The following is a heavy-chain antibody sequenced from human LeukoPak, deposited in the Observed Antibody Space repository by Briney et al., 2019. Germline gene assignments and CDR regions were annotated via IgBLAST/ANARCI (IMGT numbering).Heavy chain of an antibody. CDR2: INPSGGST. J-gene: IGHJ5*02. CDR1: GYTFTSYY. V-gene: IGHV1-46*01. D-gene: IGHD3-10*01. CDR3: ARGETELLWFGELLLSWFDP. Sequence: AAVKVSCKASGYTFTSYYMHWVRQAPEQGLEWMGIINPSGGSTSYAQKFQGRVTMTRDMSTSTVYMELSSLRSEDTAVYYCARGETELLWFGELLLSWFDPWGQGTLVTVSS.